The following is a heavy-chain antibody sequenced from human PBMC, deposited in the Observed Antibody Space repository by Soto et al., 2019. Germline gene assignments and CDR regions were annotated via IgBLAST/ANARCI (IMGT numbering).Heavy chain of an antibody. Sequence: LSLTCAVYGGSFSGYYWSWIRQPPGKGLEWIGEINHSGSTNYNPSLKSRVTISVDTSKNQFSLKLSSVTAADTAVYYCARGDYYYGLDVWGQGTTVTVSS. CDR1: GGSFSGYY. J-gene: IGHJ6*02. CDR3: ARGDYYYGLDV. V-gene: IGHV4-34*01. CDR2: INHSGST.